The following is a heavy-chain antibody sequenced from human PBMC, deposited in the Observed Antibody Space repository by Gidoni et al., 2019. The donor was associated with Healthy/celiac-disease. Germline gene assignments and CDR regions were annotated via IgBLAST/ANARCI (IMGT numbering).Heavy chain of an antibody. CDR1: GFTFSSSE. J-gene: IGHJ6*02. Sequence: EVQLVESGGGLVQPGGSLRLSCAASGFTFSSSEMTWVRQAPGKGLEWVSYISSSGSTIYYADSLKGRFTISRDNAKNSLYLQMNSLRAEDTAVYYCALMMGGYSSGWIPGYYGMDVWGQGTTVTVSS. D-gene: IGHD6-19*01. CDR3: ALMMGGYSSGWIPGYYGMDV. V-gene: IGHV3-48*03. CDR2: ISSSGSTI.